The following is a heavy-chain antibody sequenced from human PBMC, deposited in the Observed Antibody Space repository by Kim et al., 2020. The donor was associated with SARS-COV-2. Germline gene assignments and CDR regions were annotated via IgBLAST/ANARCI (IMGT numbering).Heavy chain of an antibody. V-gene: IGHV4-31*03. CDR3: ARLRAMVRGVIVRYYYGMDV. D-gene: IGHD3-10*01. CDR1: GGSISSGGYY. Sequence: SETLSLTCTVSGGSISSGGYYWSWIRQHPGKGLEWIGYIYYSGSTYYNPSLKSRVTISVDTSKNQFSLKLSSVTAADTAVYYFARLRAMVRGVIVRYYYGMDVWGQGTTVTVSS. J-gene: IGHJ6*02. CDR2: IYYSGST.